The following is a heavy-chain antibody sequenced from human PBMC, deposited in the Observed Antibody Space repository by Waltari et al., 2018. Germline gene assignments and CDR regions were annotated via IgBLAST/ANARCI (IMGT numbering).Heavy chain of an antibody. CDR1: GFTCSSDS. Sequence: EVQLVESGGGLVQPGGSLRLSCAASGFTCSSDSMNWVRQAPGKGLEWVSYISSSSSTIYYADSVKGRFTISRDNAKNSLYLQMNSLRAEDTAVYYCARGGLYYYGSVGGFDYWGQGTLVTVSS. CDR3: ARGGLYYYGSVGGFDY. J-gene: IGHJ4*02. CDR2: ISSSSSTI. V-gene: IGHV3-48*01. D-gene: IGHD3-10*01.